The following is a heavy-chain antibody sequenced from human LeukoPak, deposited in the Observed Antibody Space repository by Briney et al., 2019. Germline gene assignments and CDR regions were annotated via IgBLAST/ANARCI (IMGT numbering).Heavy chain of an antibody. V-gene: IGHV5-51*01. J-gene: IGHJ5*02. D-gene: IGHD3-16*01. Sequence: PGESLKISCKGSGYSFTSYWIGWVRQMPGKGLEWMGIIYPGDSDTRYSPSFQGQVTISADKSISTAYLQWSSLKASDTAMYYCARSASSGYNYVLENNWFDPWGQGTLVTVSS. CDR3: ARSASSGYNYVLENNWFDP. CDR2: IYPGDSDT. CDR1: GYSFTSYW.